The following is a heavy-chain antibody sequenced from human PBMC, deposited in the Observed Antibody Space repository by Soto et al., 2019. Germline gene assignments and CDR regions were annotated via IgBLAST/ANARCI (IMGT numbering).Heavy chain of an antibody. D-gene: IGHD3-3*01. J-gene: IGHJ4*02. CDR3: ARVRLRFLEWFFDY. V-gene: IGHV1-8*01. Sequence: SVKVACKASGYTFTSYDINWLRQATGQGLEWMGWMNPNSGNTNYAQKLQGRVTMTTDTSSSTAYMELSRLRSDDTAVYYCARVRLRFLEWFFDYWGKGTMVTVSS. CDR2: MNPNSGNT. CDR1: GYTFTSYD.